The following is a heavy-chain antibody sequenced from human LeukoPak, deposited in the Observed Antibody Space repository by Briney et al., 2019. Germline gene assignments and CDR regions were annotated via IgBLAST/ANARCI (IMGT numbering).Heavy chain of an antibody. D-gene: IGHD7-27*01. CDR1: SGSISSYY. CDR3: ARAGANWGYYFDY. J-gene: IGHJ4*02. V-gene: IGHV4-59*01. Sequence: SETLSLTCTVSSGSISSYYWSWIRQPPGKGLEWIGYIYYSGSTNYNPSLKSRVTISVDTSKNQFSLKLSFVTAADTAVYYCARAGANWGYYFDYWGQGTLVTVSS. CDR2: IYYSGST.